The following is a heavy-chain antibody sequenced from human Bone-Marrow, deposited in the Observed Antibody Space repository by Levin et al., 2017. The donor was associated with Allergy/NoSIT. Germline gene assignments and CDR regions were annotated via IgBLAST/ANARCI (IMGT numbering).Heavy chain of an antibody. CDR2: ISSSGSTI. Sequence: GGSLRLSCAASGFTFSSYEMNWVRQAPGKGLEWVSYISSSGSTIYYADSVKGRFTISRDNAKNSLYLQMNSLRAEDTAVYYCARELYYYDSSGYYDGLEYYFDYWGQGTLVTVSS. D-gene: IGHD3-22*01. CDR1: GFTFSSYE. J-gene: IGHJ4*02. V-gene: IGHV3-48*03. CDR3: ARELYYYDSSGYYDGLEYYFDY.